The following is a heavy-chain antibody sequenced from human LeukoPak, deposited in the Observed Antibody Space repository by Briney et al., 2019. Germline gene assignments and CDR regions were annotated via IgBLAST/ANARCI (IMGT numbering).Heavy chain of an antibody. D-gene: IGHD3-10*01. CDR3: ARPLDGSGRYGLDV. CDR1: GDTFTNYW. V-gene: IGHV5-51*01. J-gene: IGHJ6*02. CDR2: IYPSDSDT. Sequence: GESLKISCKGSGDTFTNYWIGWVRQMPGKGLEWMGIIYPSDSDTRYSPSLQGQVTISADKSISTAYLQWSSLKASDTAMYYCARPLDGSGRYGLDVWGQGTTVIVSS.